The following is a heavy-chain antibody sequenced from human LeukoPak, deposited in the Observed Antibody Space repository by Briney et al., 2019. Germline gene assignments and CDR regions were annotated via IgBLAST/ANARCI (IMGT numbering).Heavy chain of an antibody. CDR2: IYYSGST. V-gene: IGHV4-59*08. CDR1: GGSISSYY. D-gene: IGHD2-15*01. CDR3: ARQHCSGGSCNWFDP. Sequence: SEPLSLTCTVRGGSISSYYWSWIRHPPGKGLEWIGYIYYSGSTNYNPSLKSRVTISVDTSKNQFSLKLSSVTAADTAVYYCARQHCSGGSCNWFDPWGQGTLVTVSS. J-gene: IGHJ5*02.